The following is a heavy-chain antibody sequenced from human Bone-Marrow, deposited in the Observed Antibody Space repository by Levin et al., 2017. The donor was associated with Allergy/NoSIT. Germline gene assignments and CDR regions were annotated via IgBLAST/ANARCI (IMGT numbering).Heavy chain of an antibody. V-gene: IGHV1-18*01. CDR1: GYTFTSYG. Sequence: ASVKVSCKASGYTFTSYGISWVRQAPGQGLEWMGWISAYNGNTNYAQKLQGRVTMTTDTSTSTAYMELRSLRSDDTAVYYCARAGSSYYYDSSGYYYDYWGQGTLVTVSS. CDR3: ARAGSSYYYDSSGYYYDY. J-gene: IGHJ4*02. CDR2: ISAYNGNT. D-gene: IGHD3-22*01.